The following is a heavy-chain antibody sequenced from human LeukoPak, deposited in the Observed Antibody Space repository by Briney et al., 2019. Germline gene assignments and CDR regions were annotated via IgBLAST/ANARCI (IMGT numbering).Heavy chain of an antibody. CDR1: GFTVSTDN. Sequence: GGSLRLSCAASGFTVSTDNMSWVRQVPGKGLEWVSVVYGGNDGTNYADSVRGRFTISRDDSKNMVYLQMNNLRLGDAAVYYCTKRSRGYYDYWGQGTLVTVSS. CDR3: TKRSRGYYDY. CDR2: VYGGNDGT. D-gene: IGHD3-10*01. V-gene: IGHV3-66*02. J-gene: IGHJ4*02.